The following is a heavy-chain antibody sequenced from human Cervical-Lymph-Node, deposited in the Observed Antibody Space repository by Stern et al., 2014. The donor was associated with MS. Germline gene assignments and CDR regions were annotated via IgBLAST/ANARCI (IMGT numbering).Heavy chain of an antibody. CDR2: ISSTGNNQ. CDR1: GFNFNNYG. CDR3: AKSPY. V-gene: IGHV3-30*18. J-gene: IGHJ4*02. Sequence: VQLAESGGDVVQPGRSLRLSCVASGFNFNNYGMHWVRQAPGKGLEWVATISSTGNNQYYADSVKGRFAISRDKSRNSVHLEMNSLRPEDTAVYYCAKSPYWGQGTLVSVST.